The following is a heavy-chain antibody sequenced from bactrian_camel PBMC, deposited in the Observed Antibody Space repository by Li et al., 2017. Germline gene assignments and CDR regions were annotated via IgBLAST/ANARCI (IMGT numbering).Heavy chain of an antibody. CDR3: ASSDRTGFLLRRESMYKY. D-gene: IGHD5*01. CDR1: GPSVT. CDR2: IDSDGTT. Sequence: HVQLVESGGGSVQAGGSLRLSCVASGPSVTMAWFRQAPGKEREGVAAIDSDGTTAYADSVKGRFTISRDAAVNTVYLQMNSLKPEDTAMYFCASSDRTGFLLRRESMYKYWGQGTQVTVS. V-gene: IGHV3S53*01. J-gene: IGHJ4*01.